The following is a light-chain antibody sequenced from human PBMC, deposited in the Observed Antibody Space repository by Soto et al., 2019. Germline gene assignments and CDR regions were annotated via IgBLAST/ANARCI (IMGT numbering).Light chain of an antibody. CDR2: DGS. CDR1: QSVSSY. CDR3: QQRSNWPIT. V-gene: IGKV3-11*01. J-gene: IGKJ5*01. Sequence: IVLTQSPATLSFSPCEIATLSCRSIQSVSSYLAWYQQKPGQTPRLLIYDGSNRATGIPARFSGSGSGTDHTLTISSLEPEDSAVYYCQQRSNWPITFGQGTRLEIK.